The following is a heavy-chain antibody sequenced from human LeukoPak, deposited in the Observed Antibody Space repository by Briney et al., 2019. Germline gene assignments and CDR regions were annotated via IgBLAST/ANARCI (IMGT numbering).Heavy chain of an antibody. Sequence: ASVKVSCKASGYTFTGYYMHWVRQPPGQGLEWMGWINPNSGGTNYAQKFQGRVTMTRDTAISTAYLELSRLRADDTAVYYCARAKDIVVVPAARGFRWFDPWGQGTLVTVSS. CDR3: ARAKDIVVVPAARGFRWFDP. CDR1: GYTFTGYY. D-gene: IGHD2-2*01. J-gene: IGHJ5*02. V-gene: IGHV1-2*02. CDR2: INPNSGGT.